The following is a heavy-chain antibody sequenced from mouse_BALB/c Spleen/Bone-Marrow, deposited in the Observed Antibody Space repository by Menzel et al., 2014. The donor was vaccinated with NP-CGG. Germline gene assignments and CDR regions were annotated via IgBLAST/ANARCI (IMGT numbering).Heavy chain of an antibody. CDR1: GFTFSDYY. Sequence: EVPLVESGGGLVKPGGSLKLSCAASGFTFSDYYMFLVRQTPEKRLEWVATISDGVSYAYYPDSVKGRFTISRDNARNNLYLQMSSLKAEDTAMYYCARAPPYDFYAMDYWGQGTSVTVSS. CDR2: ISDGVSYA. J-gene: IGHJ4*01. D-gene: IGHD2-13*01. CDR3: ARAPPYDFYAMDY. V-gene: IGHV5-4*02.